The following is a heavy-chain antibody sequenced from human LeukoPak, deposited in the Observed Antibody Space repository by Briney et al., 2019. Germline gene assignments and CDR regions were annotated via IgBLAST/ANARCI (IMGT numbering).Heavy chain of an antibody. J-gene: IGHJ4*02. CDR1: GFTFSNAW. D-gene: IGHD6-19*01. CDR2: IYHSGST. CDR3: ARGRVEESDSSTPFDY. Sequence: GSLRLSCAASGFTFSNAWMSWVRQPPGKGLEWIGEIYHSGSTNYNPSLKSRVTISVDKSKNQFSLKLSSVTAADTAVYYCARGRVEESDSSTPFDYWGQGTLVTVSS. V-gene: IGHV4-4*02.